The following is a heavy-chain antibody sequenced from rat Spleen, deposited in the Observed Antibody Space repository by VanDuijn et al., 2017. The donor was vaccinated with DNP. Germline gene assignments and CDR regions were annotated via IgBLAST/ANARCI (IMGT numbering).Heavy chain of an antibody. V-gene: IGHV5-7*01. CDR2: ISYDGGST. CDR1: GFTFSDYY. Sequence: EVHLVESGGGLVQPGKSLKLSCVASGFTFSDYYMAWVRQAPTKGLEWVAAISYDGGSTYYRASVRGRFTISRDYARSTLYLQMDSLRSEDTATYYCARQRAIRYSSRIFAYWGQGTLVTVSS. D-gene: IGHD1-2*01. J-gene: IGHJ3*01. CDR3: ARQRAIRYSSRIFAY.